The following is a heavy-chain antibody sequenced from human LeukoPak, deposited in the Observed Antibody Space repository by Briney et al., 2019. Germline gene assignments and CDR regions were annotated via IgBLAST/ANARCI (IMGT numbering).Heavy chain of an antibody. V-gene: IGHV4-39*01. Sequence: SETLSLTCTVSGGSISSSSCYWGWIRQPPGKGLEWIGSIYYRGSTYYNPSLKSRVTISVDTSKNQFSLKLSSVTAADTAVYYCARRRSSITPIDYWGQGTLVTVSS. D-gene: IGHD6-13*01. CDR1: GGSISSSSCY. J-gene: IGHJ4*02. CDR2: IYYRGST. CDR3: ARRRSSITPIDY.